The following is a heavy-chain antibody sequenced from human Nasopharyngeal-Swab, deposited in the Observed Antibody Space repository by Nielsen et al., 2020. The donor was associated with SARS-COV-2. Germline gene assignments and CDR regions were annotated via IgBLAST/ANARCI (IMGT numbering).Heavy chain of an antibody. CDR2: IHHSGST. CDR3: ARGYHDKSVYYYDWYFDL. J-gene: IGHJ2*01. Sequence: WIRQPPGKGLEWIGNIHHSGSTNYNPSLKSRVTISVDTSKNQFSLKLTPVTAADTAIYYCARGYHDKSVYYYDWYFDLWGRGTLVTVSS. V-gene: IGHV4-59*01. D-gene: IGHD3-22*01.